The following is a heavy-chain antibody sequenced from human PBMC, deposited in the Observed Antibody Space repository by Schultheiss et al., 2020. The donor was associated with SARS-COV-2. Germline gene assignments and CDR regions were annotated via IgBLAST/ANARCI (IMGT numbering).Heavy chain of an antibody. Sequence: GGSLRLSCAASGFTFSSYAMSWLRQAPGKGLEWVSAISGSGGSTYYADSVTGRFTISRDNSKNTLYLQMNSLRAEDTAVYYCAKQKGGFLVWPDYWGQGALVTVSS. CDR2: ISGSGGST. CDR1: GFTFSSYA. CDR3: AKQKGGFLVWPDY. D-gene: IGHD3/OR15-3a*01. V-gene: IGHV3-23*01. J-gene: IGHJ4*02.